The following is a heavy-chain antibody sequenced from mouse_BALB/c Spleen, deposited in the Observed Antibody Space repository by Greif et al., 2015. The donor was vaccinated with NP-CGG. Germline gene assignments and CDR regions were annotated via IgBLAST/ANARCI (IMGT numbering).Heavy chain of an antibody. Sequence: EVKLMESGGGLVQPGGSRKLSCAASGCTFSSFGMHWVRQAPEKGLEWVAYISSGSSTIYYADTVKGRFTISRDNPKDTLFLQMTSLRSEDTAMYYCARGLGRGYFDYWGQGTTLTVSS. J-gene: IGHJ2*01. D-gene: IGHD4-1*01. CDR2: ISSGSSTI. V-gene: IGHV5-17*02. CDR1: GCTFSSFG. CDR3: ARGLGRGYFDY.